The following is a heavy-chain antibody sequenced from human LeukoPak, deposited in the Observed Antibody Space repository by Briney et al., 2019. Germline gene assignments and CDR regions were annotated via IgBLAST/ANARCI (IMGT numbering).Heavy chain of an antibody. CDR2: ISSSSSYI. V-gene: IGHV3-21*01. Sequence: GGSLRLSCAVSGFTFSNAWMTWVRQAPGKGLEWVSSISSSSSYIYYADSVKGRFTISRDNAKNSLYLQMNSLRAEDTAVYYCAELGITMIGGVWGKGTTVTISS. CDR1: GFTFSNAW. D-gene: IGHD3-10*02. CDR3: AELGITMIGGV. J-gene: IGHJ6*04.